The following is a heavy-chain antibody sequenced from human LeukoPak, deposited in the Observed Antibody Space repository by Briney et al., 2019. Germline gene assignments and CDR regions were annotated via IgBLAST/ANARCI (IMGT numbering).Heavy chain of an antibody. J-gene: IGHJ4*02. CDR1: GFIFGDYN. CDR3: SRGQKDPYGPEFDY. CDR2: IRAKIHDGTT. D-gene: IGHD3-10*01. Sequence: GGSLRLSCTTSGFIFGDYNMNWVRQAPGKGLEWVGYIRAKIHDGTTDFAASVKGRFTISRDDSKSIAYLQMTSLKSEDTAVYYCSRGQKDPYGPEFDYWGQGTLATVSS. V-gene: IGHV3-49*04.